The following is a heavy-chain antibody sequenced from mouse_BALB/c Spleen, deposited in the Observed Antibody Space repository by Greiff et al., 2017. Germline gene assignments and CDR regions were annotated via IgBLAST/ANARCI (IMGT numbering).Heavy chain of an antibody. CDR2: ISSGSSTI. D-gene: IGHD2-4*01. Sequence: EVKLMESGGGLVQPGGSRKLSCAASGFTFSSFGMHWVRQAPEKGLEWVAYISSGSSTIYYADTVKGRFTISRDNPKNTLFLQMTSLRSEDTAMYYCARGTMITTGWYFDVWGAGTTVTVSS. V-gene: IGHV5-17*02. J-gene: IGHJ1*01. CDR3: ARGTMITTGWYFDV. CDR1: GFTFSSFG.